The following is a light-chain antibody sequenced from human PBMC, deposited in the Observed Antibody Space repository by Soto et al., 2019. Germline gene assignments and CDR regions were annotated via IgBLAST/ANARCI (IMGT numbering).Light chain of an antibody. CDR2: GAS. V-gene: IGKV3-20*01. J-gene: IGKJ2*01. CDR3: QRYGSSPPFT. CDR1: QRVSSSY. Sequence: EIVLTQSPCTLSLSPGERATLSCRASQRVSSSYLAWYQQKPGQAPRLLIYGASTRATGIPDRFSGSGSGTDFTLTISRLEPEDFVVYFCQRYGSSPPFTFGHGTKVDIK.